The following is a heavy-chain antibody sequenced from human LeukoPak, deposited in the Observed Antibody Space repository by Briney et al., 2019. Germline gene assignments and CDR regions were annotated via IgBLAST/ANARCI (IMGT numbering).Heavy chain of an antibody. Sequence: SETLSLTCAISGGSISSSKWWSWIRQPAGKGLEWIGRIYTSGSTNYNPSLKSRVTMSVDTSKNNFSLKLSSVTAAATAVYYCARDGSNTVTDFGFDYWGQGTLVTVSS. D-gene: IGHD4-17*01. CDR3: ARDGSNTVTDFGFDY. CDR2: IYTSGST. CDR1: GGSISSSKW. J-gene: IGHJ4*02. V-gene: IGHV4-4*07.